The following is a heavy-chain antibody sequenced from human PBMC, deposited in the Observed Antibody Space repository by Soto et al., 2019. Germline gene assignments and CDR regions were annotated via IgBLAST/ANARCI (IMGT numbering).Heavy chain of an antibody. V-gene: IGHV1-18*01. Sequence: QIQLVQSGAEVKKPGASVKVSCKASGYTFTNYGFSWVRQAPGQGLEWMGWISAYNGNTNYAQKLQGRVTITTDTSTSTAYMELRSLGSDDTAVYYCARETGIAVAGTYMGWFDRWGQGTLVTVSS. D-gene: IGHD6-19*01. CDR2: ISAYNGNT. CDR1: GYTFTNYG. J-gene: IGHJ5*02. CDR3: ARETGIAVAGTYMGWFDR.